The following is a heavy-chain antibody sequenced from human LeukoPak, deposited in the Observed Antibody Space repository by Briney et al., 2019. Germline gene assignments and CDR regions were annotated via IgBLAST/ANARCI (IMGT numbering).Heavy chain of an antibody. CDR2: ISSSSSTI. CDR3: ARGLSRYYYGSAYYYMDV. D-gene: IGHD3-10*01. Sequence: GGSLRLSCAASGFTFSSYSMNWVRQAPGKGLEWVSYISSSSSTIYYADSVKGRFTISRDNAKNSLYLQMNSLRAEDTAVYYCARGLSRYYYGSAYYYMDVWGKGTTVTVSS. CDR1: GFTFSSYS. V-gene: IGHV3-48*01. J-gene: IGHJ6*03.